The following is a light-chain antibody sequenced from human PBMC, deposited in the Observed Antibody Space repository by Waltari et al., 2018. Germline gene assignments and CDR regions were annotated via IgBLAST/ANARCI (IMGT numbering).Light chain of an antibody. J-gene: IGLJ3*02. Sequence: QSALTQPRSVSGSPGQSVPISCPGTSHDVCAYKFVSCYQHPPGKAPQLMIYDVSKRPSGVPDRFSGSKSGNTASLTISGLQAEDEADYYCCSYAGGYTWVFGGGTKLTVL. CDR2: DVS. CDR1: SHDVCAYKF. V-gene: IGLV2-11*01. CDR3: CSYAGGYTWV.